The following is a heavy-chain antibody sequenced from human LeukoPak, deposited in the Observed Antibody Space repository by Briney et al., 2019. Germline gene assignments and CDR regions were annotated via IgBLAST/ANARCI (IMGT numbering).Heavy chain of an antibody. CDR3: ARVDYSLGPFFDY. V-gene: IGHV3-53*01. Sequence: PGGSLRLSCAASGFTFSSYAMSWVRQAPGKGLEWVSVIYSGGSTYYADSVKGRFTISRDNSKNTLYLQMNSLRAEDTAVYYCARVDYSLGPFFDYWGQGTLVTVSS. J-gene: IGHJ4*02. CDR1: GFTFSSYA. CDR2: IYSGGST. D-gene: IGHD3-16*02.